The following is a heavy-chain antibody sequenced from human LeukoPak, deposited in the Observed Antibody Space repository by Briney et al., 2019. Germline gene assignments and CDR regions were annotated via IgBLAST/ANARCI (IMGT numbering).Heavy chain of an antibody. CDR1: GVSISSGNYY. Sequence: SQTLSLTCIVSGVSISSGNYYWSWIRQHPGKGLEWIGYIYYSGSTYYNPSLKSRVTISVDTSKNQFSLKLSSVTAADTAVYYCARGPNDYGDCWGQGTLVTVSS. J-gene: IGHJ4*02. CDR2: IYYSGST. V-gene: IGHV4-31*03. CDR3: ARGPNDYGDC.